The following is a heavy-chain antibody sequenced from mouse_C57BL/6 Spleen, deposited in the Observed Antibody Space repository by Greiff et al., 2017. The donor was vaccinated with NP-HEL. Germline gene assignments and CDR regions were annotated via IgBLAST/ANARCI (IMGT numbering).Heavy chain of an antibody. CDR3: ARSGLGLTLDY. CDR2: IYPRSGNT. V-gene: IGHV1-81*01. Sequence: QVQLKESGAELARPGASVKLSCKASGYTFTSYGISWVKQRTGQGLEWIGEIYPRSGNTYYNEKFKGKATLTADKSSSTAYMELRSLTSEDSAVYFCARSGLGLTLDYWGQGTTLTVSS. CDR1: GYTFTSYG. D-gene: IGHD3-3*01. J-gene: IGHJ2*01.